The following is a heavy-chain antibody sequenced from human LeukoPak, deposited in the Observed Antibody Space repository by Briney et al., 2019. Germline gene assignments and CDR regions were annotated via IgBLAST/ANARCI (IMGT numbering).Heavy chain of an antibody. D-gene: IGHD6-19*01. J-gene: IGHJ4*02. CDR3: AKELSGGWPFDY. Sequence: GGSLRLSCAASGFTVSSNYMSWVRQAPGKGLEWVSVIYSGGDTYYADSVKGRFTISRDNSKNTLYLQMNSLRAEDTAIYYCAKELSGGWPFDYWGQGALVTVSS. V-gene: IGHV3-66*01. CDR2: IYSGGDT. CDR1: GFTVSSNY.